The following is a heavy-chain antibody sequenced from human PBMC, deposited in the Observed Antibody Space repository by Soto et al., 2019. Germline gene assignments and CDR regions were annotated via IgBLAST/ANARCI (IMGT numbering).Heavy chain of an antibody. Sequence: QITLKESGPPRVKPTQTLTLTCTFSGFSLTSRPMGVGWIRQPPGKALEWLVFIYWDDDKRYSPSLKNRRTITKDTPGNQVVLTMTNMDPLDTATYYCAHRLSGFNWNGGYFDYWGQGALVTVSS. CDR1: GFSLTSRPMG. J-gene: IGHJ4*02. CDR3: AHRLSGFNWNGGYFDY. D-gene: IGHD1-1*01. CDR2: IYWDDDK. V-gene: IGHV2-5*02.